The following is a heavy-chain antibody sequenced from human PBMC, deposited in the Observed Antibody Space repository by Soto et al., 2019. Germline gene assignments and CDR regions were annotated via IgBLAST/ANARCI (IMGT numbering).Heavy chain of an antibody. D-gene: IGHD2-15*01. V-gene: IGHV2-5*02. CDR2: IYWDDDK. J-gene: IGHJ4*02. CDR1: GVSLTTSGVG. Sequence: QITLRESGPTLVQPTQTLTLTCTLSGVSLTTSGVGVGWIRQPPGKALEWLALIYWDDDKRFSPSLKSRLAITRDTSKNQVVMTMTDTAPVDTAIYYCAHRQRTVVVGAPFDLWGQGSQVTVSS. CDR3: AHRQRTVVVGAPFDL.